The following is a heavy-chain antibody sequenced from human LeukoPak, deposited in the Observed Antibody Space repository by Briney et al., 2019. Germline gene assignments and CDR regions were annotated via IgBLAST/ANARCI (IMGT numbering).Heavy chain of an antibody. CDR1: GFSLTTSGVG. CDR2: IYWNDDK. Sequence: SGPTLVKPTQTLTLTWTFSGFSLTTSGVGVVWLRQPPGKALEWLALIYWNDDKRYSPSLQSRLTITKDTSKNQVFLTMTNMAPVDTATYYCARPLYYYDSSGGVNWFDPWGQGTLVTVSS. CDR3: ARPLYYYDSSGGVNWFDP. J-gene: IGHJ5*02. V-gene: IGHV2-5*01. D-gene: IGHD3-22*01.